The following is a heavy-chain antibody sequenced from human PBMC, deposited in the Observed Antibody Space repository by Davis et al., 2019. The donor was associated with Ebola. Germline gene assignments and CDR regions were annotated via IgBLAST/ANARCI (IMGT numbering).Heavy chain of an antibody. Sequence: MPSETLSLTCAVYGGSFSGYYWSWIRQPPGKGLEWIGYIYYSGSTNYNPSLKSRVTISVDTSKNQFSLKLSSVTAADTAVYYCARDAGMATIGLGDAFDIWGQGTMVTVSS. V-gene: IGHV4-59*01. CDR2: IYYSGST. J-gene: IGHJ3*02. CDR1: GGSFSGYY. D-gene: IGHD5-24*01. CDR3: ARDAGMATIGLGDAFDI.